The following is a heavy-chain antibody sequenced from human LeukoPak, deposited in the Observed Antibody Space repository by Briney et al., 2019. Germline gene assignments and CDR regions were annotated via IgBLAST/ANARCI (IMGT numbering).Heavy chain of an antibody. Sequence: ASVKVSCKASGYTFTSYDVNWVRQATGQGLEWMGWVNPNSGNTAYAQNFQGRVTMTSDTSINTAYMELSSLRSEDMAVYYCARGAWTSSFDYWGQGTLVTVSS. CDR3: ARGAWTSSFDY. CDR2: VNPNSGNT. J-gene: IGHJ4*02. D-gene: IGHD6-6*01. V-gene: IGHV1-8*01. CDR1: GYTFTSYD.